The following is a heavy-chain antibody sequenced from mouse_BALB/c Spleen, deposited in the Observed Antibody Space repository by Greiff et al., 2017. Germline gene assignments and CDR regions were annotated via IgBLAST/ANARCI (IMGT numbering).Heavy chain of an antibody. CDR3: ARDIGLTYYAMDY. CDR2: ISNLAYSI. CDR1: GFTFSDYG. J-gene: IGHJ4*01. V-gene: IGHV5-15*02. Sequence: EVMLVESGGGLVQPGGSRKLSCAASGFTFSDYGMAWVRQAPGKGPEWVAFISNLAYSIYYADTVTGRFPISRENAKNTLYLEMSSLRSEDTAMYDCARDIGLTYYAMDYWGQGTSVTVSS. D-gene: IGHD2-14*01.